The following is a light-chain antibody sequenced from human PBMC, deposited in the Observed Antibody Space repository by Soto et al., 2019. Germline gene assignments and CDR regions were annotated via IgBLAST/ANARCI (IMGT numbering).Light chain of an antibody. J-gene: IGKJ1*01. V-gene: IGKV1-5*03. CDR3: QQYNPSSRT. Sequence: DIQITQSPSTLSSFVGDRVTITCLSSQSISTWLAWYQQKPGKVPKLLIFKASSLQSGVPSRFSGSGSGTDFTLTISSLQPDDFATYYCQQYNPSSRTFGQGTKVDIK. CDR1: QSISTW. CDR2: KAS.